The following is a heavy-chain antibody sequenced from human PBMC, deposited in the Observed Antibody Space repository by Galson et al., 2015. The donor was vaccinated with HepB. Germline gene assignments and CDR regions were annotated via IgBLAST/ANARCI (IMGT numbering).Heavy chain of an antibody. Sequence: SLRLSCAASGFTFSSYWMSWVRQAPGTGLEWVANIKQDGSEKYYVDSVKGRFTISRDNAKNSLYLQMNSLRAEDTAVYYCARRGIMVAAKDYGGNSEGWDWFDPWGQGTLVTVSS. D-gene: IGHD4-23*01. CDR1: GFTFSSYW. J-gene: IGHJ5*02. V-gene: IGHV3-7*03. CDR2: IKQDGSEK. CDR3: ARRGIMVAAKDYGGNSEGWDWFDP.